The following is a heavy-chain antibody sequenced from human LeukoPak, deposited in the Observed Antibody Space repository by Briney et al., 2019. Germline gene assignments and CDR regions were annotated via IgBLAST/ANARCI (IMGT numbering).Heavy chain of an antibody. J-gene: IGHJ3*02. CDR1: VGTSGIYA. Sequence: SVNCSCKASVGTSGIYAISWVRHAPGQGHEWMGRIIPIFGTANDAQKFQGRVTITTDESTSTAYMELSSLRSEDTAVYYCARGDNDAFDIWGQGTMVTVSS. V-gene: IGHV1-69*05. D-gene: IGHD1-14*01. CDR3: ARGDNDAFDI. CDR2: IIPIFGTA.